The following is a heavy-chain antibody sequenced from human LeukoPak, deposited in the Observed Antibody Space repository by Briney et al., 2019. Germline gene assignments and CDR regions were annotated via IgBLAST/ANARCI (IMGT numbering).Heavy chain of an antibody. CDR3: AREGPGIVGATFDY. Sequence: GGSLRLSCAASGFTVSSNYMSWVRQAPGKGLEWVSVIYSGGSTHYADSVKGRFTISRDNSKNTLYLQMNSLRAEDTAVYYCAREGPGIVGATFDYWGQGTLVTVSS. J-gene: IGHJ4*02. V-gene: IGHV3-66*01. CDR2: IYSGGST. D-gene: IGHD1-26*01. CDR1: GFTVSSNY.